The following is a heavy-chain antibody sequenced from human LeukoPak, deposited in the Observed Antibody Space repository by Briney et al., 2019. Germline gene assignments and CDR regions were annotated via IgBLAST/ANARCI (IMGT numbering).Heavy chain of an antibody. CDR2: IKQDGSEK. V-gene: IGHV3-7*03. D-gene: IGHD6-6*01. CDR1: GFIFSTYW. CDR3: ARGELVPNY. J-gene: IGHJ4*02. Sequence: GGSLRLTCAGSGFIFSTYWMSWVRQVPGKGLEWVANIKQDGSEKYYVDSVKGRFTISRDNAKNSLFLQMNSLRAEDTAVYYCARGELVPNYWGQGTLVTVSS.